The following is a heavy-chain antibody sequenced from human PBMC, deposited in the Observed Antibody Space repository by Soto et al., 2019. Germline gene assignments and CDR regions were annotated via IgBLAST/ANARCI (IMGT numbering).Heavy chain of an antibody. CDR1: GLTFSSYA. J-gene: IGHJ4*02. V-gene: IGHV3-30-3*01. CDR3: ARALGQWEPPTFDY. Sequence: GGSLRLSCAASGLTFSSYAMHWVRQAPGKGLEWVAVISYDGSNKYYADSVKGRFTISRDNSKNTLYLQMNSLRAEDTAVYYCARALGQWEPPTFDYWGQGTLVTVS. D-gene: IGHD1-26*01. CDR2: ISYDGSNK.